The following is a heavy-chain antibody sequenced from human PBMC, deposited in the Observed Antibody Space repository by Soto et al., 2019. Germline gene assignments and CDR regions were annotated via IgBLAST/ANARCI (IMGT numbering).Heavy chain of an antibody. CDR2: ISGSGGST. J-gene: IGHJ4*02. Sequence: GGSLRLSCAASGFTFSSYAMSWVRQAPGKGLEWVSAISGSGGSTYYADSVKGRFTISRDNSKNTLYLQMNSLRAEDTAVYYCARGGFDSSSWYFVYWGQGTLVTVSS. V-gene: IGHV3-23*01. D-gene: IGHD6-13*01. CDR3: ARGGFDSSSWYFVY. CDR1: GFTFSSYA.